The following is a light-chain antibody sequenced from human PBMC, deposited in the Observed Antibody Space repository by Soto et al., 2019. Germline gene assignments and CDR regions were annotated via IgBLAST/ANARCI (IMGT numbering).Light chain of an antibody. CDR2: GAS. V-gene: IGKV3-15*01. CDR3: QQYSKWPLT. Sequence: EIVMTQSPATLSVSPGERVTLSCRASQSVSASLAWYQQKPGQAPRLLIYGASTRATGIPARLSGSGSGTEFTLTISSLQSEDFAVYYCQQYSKWPLTFGQGTKVEIK. CDR1: QSVSAS. J-gene: IGKJ1*01.